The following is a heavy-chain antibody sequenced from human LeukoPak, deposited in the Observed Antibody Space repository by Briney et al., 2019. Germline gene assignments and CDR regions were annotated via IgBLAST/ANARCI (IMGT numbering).Heavy chain of an antibody. Sequence: ASVKVSCKASGYTFTSYDINWVRQATGQGLEWMGWMNPNSGNTGYAQKFQGRVTMTRNTSISTAYLELSSLRSEDTAVYYCARVVRRSGYDSSAKRSYYFDYWGQGTLVTVSS. D-gene: IGHD3-22*01. V-gene: IGHV1-8*01. J-gene: IGHJ4*02. CDR2: MNPNSGNT. CDR3: ARVVRRSGYDSSAKRSYYFDY. CDR1: GYTFTSYD.